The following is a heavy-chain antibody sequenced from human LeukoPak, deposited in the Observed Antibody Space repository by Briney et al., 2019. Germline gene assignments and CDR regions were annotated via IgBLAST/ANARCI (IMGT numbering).Heavy chain of an antibody. D-gene: IGHD2-15*01. V-gene: IGHV3-23*01. J-gene: IGHJ4*02. CDR1: GFTFSSYA. CDR3: AKESGGYCSGGSCVDFDY. Sequence: GGSLRLSCAAPGFTFSSYAMSWVRQAPGKGLECFSGISGSGGSTYYADSVKGRFTISRDNSKNTLYLQMNSLRAEDTAVYYCAKESGGYCSGGSCVDFDYWGQGTLVTVSS. CDR2: ISGSGGST.